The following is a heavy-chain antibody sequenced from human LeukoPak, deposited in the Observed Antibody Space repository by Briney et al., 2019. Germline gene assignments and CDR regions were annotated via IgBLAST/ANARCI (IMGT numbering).Heavy chain of an antibody. V-gene: IGHV1-69*04. J-gene: IGHJ4*02. CDR3: ARGPYDGTYYFDY. CDR2: IIPMRDIT. CDR1: GGSFSNYA. D-gene: IGHD3-16*01. Sequence: GASVKVSCKTSGGSFSNYAITWVRQAPGQGLEWMGRIIPMRDITNYAQNFQDRVTITADKSTTTVYMEVNSLISEDMAVYFCARGPYDGTYYFDYWGQGTLVTVSS.